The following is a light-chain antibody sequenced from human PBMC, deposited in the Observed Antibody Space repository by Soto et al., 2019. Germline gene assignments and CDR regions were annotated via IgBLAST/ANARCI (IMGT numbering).Light chain of an antibody. CDR1: QSVSSSY. CDR2: GAS. V-gene: IGKV3-20*01. J-gene: IGKJ2*01. CDR3: QQYGSSPAT. Sequence: EIVLTQSPGTLSLSPGERATLSCRASQSVSSSYLAWYQQKPGQAPRLLIYGASSRATGIPDRFSGSGSGTDFTLATSRLDPEPFAVYYCQQYGSSPATFGQGTKLVIK.